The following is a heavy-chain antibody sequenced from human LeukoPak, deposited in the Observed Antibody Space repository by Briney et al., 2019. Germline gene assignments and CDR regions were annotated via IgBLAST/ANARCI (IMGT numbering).Heavy chain of an antibody. V-gene: IGHV3-23*01. Sequence: PGGSLRLSCAASGFTFSSYAMSWVRQAPGKGLERVSAISGSGGSTYYADSVKGRFTISRDNSKNTLYLQMNSLRAEDTAVYYCAKGTYMIVVVITIDYWGQGTLVTVSS. CDR3: AKGTYMIVVVITIDY. CDR2: ISGSGGST. CDR1: GFTFSSYA. J-gene: IGHJ4*02. D-gene: IGHD3-22*01.